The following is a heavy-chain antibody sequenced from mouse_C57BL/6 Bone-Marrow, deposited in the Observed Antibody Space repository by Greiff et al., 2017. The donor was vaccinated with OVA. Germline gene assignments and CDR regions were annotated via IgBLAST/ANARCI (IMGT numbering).Heavy chain of an antibody. J-gene: IGHJ4*01. V-gene: IGHV1-76*01. CDR2: IYPGSGNT. D-gene: IGHD1-1*02. Sequence: VQLVESGAELVRPGASVKLSCKASGYTFTDYSIHWVTQRPGQGLEWIARIYPGSGNTYYNEKFKGKATLTAEKSSSTAYMQLSSLTSEDSAVYFCARRWAMDYWGQGTSVTVSS. CDR1: GYTFTDYS. CDR3: ARRWAMDY.